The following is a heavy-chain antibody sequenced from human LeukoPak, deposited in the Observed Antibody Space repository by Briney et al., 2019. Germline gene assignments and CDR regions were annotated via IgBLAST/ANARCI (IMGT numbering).Heavy chain of an antibody. CDR2: MNPNSGNT. CDR3: ARGSSGWYDAFDI. D-gene: IGHD6-19*01. CDR1: GYTFTNYD. Sequence: GASVKVSCKASGYTFTNYDINWVRQATGQGLEWMGWMNPNSGNTGYAQKFQGRVTITRNTSISTAYLELSSLRSEDTAVYYCARGSSGWYDAFDIWGRGTMVTVSS. V-gene: IGHV1-8*03. J-gene: IGHJ3*02.